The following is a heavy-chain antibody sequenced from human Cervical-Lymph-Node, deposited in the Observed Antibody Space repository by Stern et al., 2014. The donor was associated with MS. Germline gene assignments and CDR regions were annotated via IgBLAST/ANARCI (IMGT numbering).Heavy chain of an antibody. CDR1: GGTFNTSA. J-gene: IGHJ5*02. D-gene: IGHD5/OR15-5a*01. CDR3: ARDLGVGPSVS. CDR2: IIPSLGTT. Sequence: DQLVESGAEVKKPASSVKVSCKASGGTFNTSAISWVRQAPGPGLEWMGGIIPSLGTTNYAQKFQGRVTFTADKSTSTAYMALSGLRYEDTAVYYCARDLGVGPSVSWGQGTVVTVSS. V-gene: IGHV1-69*06.